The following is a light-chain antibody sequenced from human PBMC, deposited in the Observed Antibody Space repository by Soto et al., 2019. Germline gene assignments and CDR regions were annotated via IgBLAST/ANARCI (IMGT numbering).Light chain of an antibody. CDR3: SSYTSSSTLVV. J-gene: IGLJ1*01. V-gene: IGLV2-14*01. Sequence: QSVLTQPASVSGSPGQSITISCTGTSSDVGGYNYVSWYQQHPGKAPKLMIYDVSNRPSGVSNRFSGSKSGNTASLTISGLQAEDEADYYCSSYTSSSTLVVFGTGTKVNRP. CDR1: SSDVGGYNY. CDR2: DVS.